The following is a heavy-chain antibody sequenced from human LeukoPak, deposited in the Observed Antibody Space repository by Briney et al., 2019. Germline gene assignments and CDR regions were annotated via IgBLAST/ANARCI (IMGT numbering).Heavy chain of an antibody. D-gene: IGHD5-24*01. Sequence: SETLSLTCTVSGGSMSSYYWSWIRQPPGKGLEWIGYIYYSGSTKYNPSLESRVTISVDTSKNQFSLKLSSVTAADTAVYYCARGARAGYNLEPFDYWGQGTLVTVSS. J-gene: IGHJ4*02. V-gene: IGHV4-59*08. CDR2: IYYSGST. CDR3: ARGARAGYNLEPFDY. CDR1: GGSMSSYY.